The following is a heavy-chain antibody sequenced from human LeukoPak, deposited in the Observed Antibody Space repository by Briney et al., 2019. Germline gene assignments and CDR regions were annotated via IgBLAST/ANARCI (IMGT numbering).Heavy chain of an antibody. CDR1: GFTSDDYA. J-gene: IGHJ3*02. Sequence: GGSLRLSCAASGFTSDDYAMHWVRQAPGKGQEWVSGISWNSGSIGYADSVKGRFTISRDNAKNSLYLQMNSLRAEDTALYYCSKGQWELPHDAFDIWGQGTMATVSS. V-gene: IGHV3-9*02. CDR2: ISWNSGSI. CDR3: SKGQWELPHDAFDI. D-gene: IGHD1-26*01.